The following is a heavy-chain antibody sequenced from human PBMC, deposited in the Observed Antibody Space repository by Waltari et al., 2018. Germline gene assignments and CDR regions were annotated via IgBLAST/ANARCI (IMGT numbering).Heavy chain of an antibody. CDR3: ARRPGVIDY. Sequence: EVQLLESGGALVQPGGSLRLSCAASGFTFSNYVMTWVRQAPGKGLEWVSGISGDGDTTNYADSVKGRFTISRDNSKNSVFLQMNSLRAEDTALYYCARRPGVIDYWGQGTLVTVSS. D-gene: IGHD3-10*01. CDR2: ISGDGDTT. J-gene: IGHJ4*02. CDR1: GFTFSNYV. V-gene: IGHV3-23*01.